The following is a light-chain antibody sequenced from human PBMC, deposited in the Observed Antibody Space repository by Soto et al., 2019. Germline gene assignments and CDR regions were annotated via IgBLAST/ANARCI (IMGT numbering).Light chain of an antibody. Sequence: ENAVSLSPGTLSLSPGDRATLSCRASQSVTSSYLAWCQQKPGQAPRLLIYGASSRATGIPDRFSGSGSGTDFTLTISRLEPEDFAVYFCQQYGSSPTTFGQGTKVDIK. J-gene: IGKJ1*01. CDR1: QSVTSSY. CDR2: GAS. V-gene: IGKV3-20*01. CDR3: QQYGSSPTT.